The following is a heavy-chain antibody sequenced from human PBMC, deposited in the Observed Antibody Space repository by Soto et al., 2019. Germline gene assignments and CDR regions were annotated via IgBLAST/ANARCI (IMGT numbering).Heavy chain of an antibody. V-gene: IGHV1-18*01. Sequence: QVQLVQSGAEVKKPGASVKVSCKASGYTFTSYGLSWVRQAPGQGLEWMGWINANNGNTKYAQKLQGRVTMTTDTSTTTAYMELRRLRSDDTAVYYCARDLNLWLGDYWGQGTLVTVSS. CDR1: GYTFTSYG. D-gene: IGHD5-12*01. J-gene: IGHJ4*02. CDR2: INANNGNT. CDR3: ARDLNLWLGDY.